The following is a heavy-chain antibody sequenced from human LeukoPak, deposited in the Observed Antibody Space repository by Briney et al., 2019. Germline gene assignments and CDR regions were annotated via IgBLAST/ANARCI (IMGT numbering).Heavy chain of an antibody. V-gene: IGHV3-33*06. CDR3: AKQAISSSGYLAWDY. Sequence: PGGSLRLSCAASGFTFSSYGMHWVRQAPGKGLEWVAVIWYDGSNKYYADSVKGRFTISRDNSKNTLYLQMNSLRAEDTAVYYCAKQAISSSGYLAWDYWGQGTLVTVSS. CDR1: GFTFSSYG. CDR2: IWYDGSNK. J-gene: IGHJ4*02. D-gene: IGHD3-22*01.